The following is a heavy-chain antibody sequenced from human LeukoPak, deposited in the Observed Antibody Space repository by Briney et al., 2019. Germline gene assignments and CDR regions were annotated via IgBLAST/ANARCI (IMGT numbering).Heavy chain of an antibody. CDR3: ARERRKTGYRYYYYMDV. V-gene: IGHV4-59*01. J-gene: IGHJ6*03. CDR1: GGSFSGYY. Sequence: SEPLSLTCAVYGGSFSGYYWSWLRQPPGKGLEWIGYIYYSGSTNYNPSLKSRVTISVDTSKNQFSLKLSSVTAADTAVYYCARERRKTGYRYYYYMDVWGKGTTVTISS. CDR2: IYYSGST. D-gene: IGHD5-12*01.